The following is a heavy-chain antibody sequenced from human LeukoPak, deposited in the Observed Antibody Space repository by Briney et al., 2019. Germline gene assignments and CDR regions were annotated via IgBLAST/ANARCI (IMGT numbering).Heavy chain of an antibody. Sequence: GGSLRLSCAASEFIFSTYTMHWVRQAPGKGLEWVAIISNDGSSKYYADSVKGRFTISRDNSKNTLDLQMNSLRAEDTAVYYCAKDTSGLRIVGAMEALLDYWGQGTLVTVSS. CDR3: AKDTSGLRIVGAMEALLDY. V-gene: IGHV3-30-3*01. J-gene: IGHJ4*02. CDR1: EFIFSTYT. D-gene: IGHD1-26*01. CDR2: ISNDGSSK.